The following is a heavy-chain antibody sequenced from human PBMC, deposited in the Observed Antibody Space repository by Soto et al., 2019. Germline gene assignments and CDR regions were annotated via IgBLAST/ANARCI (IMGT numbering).Heavy chain of an antibody. Sequence: QVQLVQSGADVKKPGSAVKVSCKASGGTFSSFAISWVRQAPGQGLEWMGGIIPIFGAPNYSQKFQGRVTITADESTSTAYMELSSLRSEDTAVYYCARADEGIEVPNYYYYPVDVWGQGTTVTVSS. CDR2: IIPIFGAP. V-gene: IGHV1-69*01. CDR3: ARADEGIEVPNYYYYPVDV. CDR1: GGTFSSFA. J-gene: IGHJ6*02.